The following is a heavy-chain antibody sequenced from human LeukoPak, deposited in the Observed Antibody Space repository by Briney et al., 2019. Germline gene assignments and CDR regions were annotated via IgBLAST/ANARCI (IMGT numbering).Heavy chain of an antibody. CDR3: ATGGNYDSSGYHDAFDI. J-gene: IGHJ3*02. CDR2: INHSGST. D-gene: IGHD3-22*01. Sequence: SETLSLTRAVYGGSFSGYYWRWIRQPPGKGLEWLGEINHSGSTNYNPSLKSRVTISVDTSKNQFSLKLSSVTAADTAVYYCATGGNYDSSGYHDAFDIWGQGTMVTVSS. V-gene: IGHV4-34*01. CDR1: GGSFSGYY.